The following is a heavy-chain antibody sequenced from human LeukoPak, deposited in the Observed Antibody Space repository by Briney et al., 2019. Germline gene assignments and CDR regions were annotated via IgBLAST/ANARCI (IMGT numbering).Heavy chain of an antibody. D-gene: IGHD1-26*01. J-gene: IGHJ4*02. CDR2: IYSGGST. CDR3: ARDGVGATVSWVDY. Sequence: SGGSLRLSCAASGFTVSSNYMSWVRQAPGKGLEWVSVIYSGGSTYYADSVKGRFTISRDNSKNTLYLQMNSLRAEDTAVYYCARDGVGATVSWVDYWGQGTLVTVSS. CDR1: GFTVSSNY. V-gene: IGHV3-53*01.